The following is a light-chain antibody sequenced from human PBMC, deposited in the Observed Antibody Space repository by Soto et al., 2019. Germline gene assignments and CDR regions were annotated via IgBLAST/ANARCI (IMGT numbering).Light chain of an antibody. Sequence: IVLTQSPGTLSLSPGERVTLSCRASQSVTNTYLAWYQQKPGQAPRLLIYGASSRATGIPDRFSGSGSGTDFTLTISRLEPEDFAVYYCQQYGSSPWTFGQGTKVDIK. CDR1: QSVTNTY. V-gene: IGKV3-20*01. CDR2: GAS. CDR3: QQYGSSPWT. J-gene: IGKJ1*01.